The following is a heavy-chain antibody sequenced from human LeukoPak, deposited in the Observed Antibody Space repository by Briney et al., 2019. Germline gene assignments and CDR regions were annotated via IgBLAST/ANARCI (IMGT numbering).Heavy chain of an antibody. V-gene: IGHV3-48*03. Sequence: GGSLRLSCAASGFTFSSYEMNWVRQAPGKGLEWVSYISSSGSTIYYADSVKGRFTISRDNAKNSLYLQMNSLRAEDTAVYYFARDFNRRIYFDYWGQGTLVTVSS. D-gene: IGHD1-14*01. CDR2: ISSSGSTI. CDR1: GFTFSSYE. CDR3: ARDFNRRIYFDY. J-gene: IGHJ4*02.